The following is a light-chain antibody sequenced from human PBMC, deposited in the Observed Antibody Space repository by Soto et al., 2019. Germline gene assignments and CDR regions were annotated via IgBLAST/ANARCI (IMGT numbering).Light chain of an antibody. Sequence: IVSTQSPSTLTLSQGERATLSCRARRGVNNYLAWYQQKPGQAPRLLIYDTSDRATGIPARFSGSGSGTEFTLTISSLQPEDFATYYCQQYNSYWTFAQGTRLEI. V-gene: IGKV3D-11*01. CDR3: QQYNSYWT. CDR2: DTS. J-gene: IGKJ5*01. CDR1: RGVNNY.